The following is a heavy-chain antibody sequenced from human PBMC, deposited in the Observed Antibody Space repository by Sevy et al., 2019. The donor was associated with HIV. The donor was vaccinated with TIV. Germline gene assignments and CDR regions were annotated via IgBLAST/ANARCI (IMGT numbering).Heavy chain of an antibody. Sequence: GGSLRLSCAASGFTFSSYGMHWVRQAPGKGLEWVEVIWYDGSNKYYADSVKGRFTISRDNSKNTLYLQMNSLRAEDTAVYYCARVGMGGIDYWGQGTLVTVSS. CDR3: ARVGMGGIDY. J-gene: IGHJ4*02. D-gene: IGHD3-16*01. CDR2: IWYDGSNK. CDR1: GFTFSSYG. V-gene: IGHV3-33*01.